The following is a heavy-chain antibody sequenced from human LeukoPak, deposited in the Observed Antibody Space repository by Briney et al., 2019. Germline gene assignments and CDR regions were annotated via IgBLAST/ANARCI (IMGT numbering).Heavy chain of an antibody. CDR1: GVTFSSYA. D-gene: IGHD3-9*01. J-gene: IGHJ4*02. CDR3: AKVYYDILTGYSGAEYYFDY. V-gene: IGHV3-23*01. CDR2: ISGSGGST. Sequence: GGSLRLSCAASGVTFSSYAMSWVRQAPGKGLEWVSAISGSGGSTYYADSVKGRFTISRDNSKNTLYLQMNSLRAEDTAVYYCAKVYYDILTGYSGAEYYFDYWGQGTLVTVSS.